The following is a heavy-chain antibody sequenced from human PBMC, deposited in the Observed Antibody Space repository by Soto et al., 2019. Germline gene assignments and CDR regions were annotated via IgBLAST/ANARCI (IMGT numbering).Heavy chain of an antibody. CDR3: ARDLDGGNSGY. CDR2: ISSSGSTI. J-gene: IGHJ4*02. CDR1: VFTFSSYE. Sequence: PWWSLRLSCAASVFTFSSYEMNWFRQAPGKGLEWVSYISSSGSTIYYADSVKGRFTISRDNAKNSLYLQMNSLRAEDTAVYYCARDLDGGNSGYWGQGTLVTVS. D-gene: IGHD2-21*02. V-gene: IGHV3-48*03.